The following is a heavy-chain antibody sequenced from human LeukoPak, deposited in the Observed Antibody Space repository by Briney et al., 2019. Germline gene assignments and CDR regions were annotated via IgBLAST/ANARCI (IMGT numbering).Heavy chain of an antibody. Sequence: GGPLLLSCDASGSIFSNHEMNWVRRAPGKGLEWLSYINSGGTTKYYAASVKGRFTISRDNAKNSLYLQMNSLRADDTAVYYCARDRPRSDSYYVFDYWGQGNLVIVSS. J-gene: IGHJ4*02. V-gene: IGHV3-48*03. CDR3: ARDRPRSDSYYVFDY. CDR2: INSGGTTK. D-gene: IGHD3-10*01. CDR1: GSIFSNHE.